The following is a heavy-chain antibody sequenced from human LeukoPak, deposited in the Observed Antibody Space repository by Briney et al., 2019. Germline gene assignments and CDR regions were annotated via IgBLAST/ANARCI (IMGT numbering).Heavy chain of an antibody. D-gene: IGHD3-22*01. CDR3: VRASEVHYYSRGNGGLYFRY. J-gene: IGHJ4*02. CDR1: GFTFSNEW. Sequence: GGSLRLSCAASGFTFSNEWMSWVRQVPGKGLEWVANIRKDGAANYYLGSVKGRFTISRDNAKMSVYLQMNSLRVEDTAVYYCVRASEVHYYSRGNGGLYFRYWGQGTLVTVSS. CDR2: IRKDGAAN. V-gene: IGHV3-7*01.